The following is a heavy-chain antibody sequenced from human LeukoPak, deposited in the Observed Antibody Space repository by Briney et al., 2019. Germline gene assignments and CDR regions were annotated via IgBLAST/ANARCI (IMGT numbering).Heavy chain of an antibody. CDR2: IIPIFGTA. CDR1: GGTFSSYA. J-gene: IGHJ4*02. V-gene: IGHV1-69*13. Sequence: SVKASCKASGGTFSSYAISWVRQAPGQGLEWMGGIIPIFGTANYAQKFQGRVTITADESTSTAYMELSSLRSEDTAVYYCARVAGGVGATTEYYFDYWGQGTLVTVSS. CDR3: ARVAGGVGATTEYYFDY. D-gene: IGHD1-26*01.